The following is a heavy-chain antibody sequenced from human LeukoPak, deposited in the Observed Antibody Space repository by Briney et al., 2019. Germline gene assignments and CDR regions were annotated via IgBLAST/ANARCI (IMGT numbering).Heavy chain of an antibody. J-gene: IGHJ4*02. CDR2: IHYDGKI. CDR3: ASGDGYLQPY. CDR1: GFSVSGKF. Sequence: GGSLRLSCAASGFSVSGKFMSWVRQAPGKGLEWVSIIHYDGKIRYAGSVGGRFTIYRDDSENTLFLQMNSLRVDDTAVYFCASGDGYLQPYWGQGTLVTVSS. D-gene: IGHD2-21*01. V-gene: IGHV3-53*01.